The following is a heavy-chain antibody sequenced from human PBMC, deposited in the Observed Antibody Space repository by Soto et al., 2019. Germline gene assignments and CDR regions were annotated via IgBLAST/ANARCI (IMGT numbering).Heavy chain of an antibody. D-gene: IGHD5-12*01. V-gene: IGHV3-23*01. CDR3: AKWGKDTYSGYDYFDY. Sequence: HPGGSLRLSCAASGFTLRNYAMTWVRQAPGKGLEWVSGIGGSDGSTYYADSVKGRFTISRDNSKNTLYLQMNSLRVDDTAVYYCAKWGKDTYSGYDYFDYWGQGTLVTVSS. J-gene: IGHJ4*02. CDR2: IGGSDGST. CDR1: GFTLRNYA.